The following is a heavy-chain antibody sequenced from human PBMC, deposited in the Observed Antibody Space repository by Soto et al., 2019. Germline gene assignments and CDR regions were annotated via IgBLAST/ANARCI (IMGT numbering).Heavy chain of an antibody. D-gene: IGHD6-6*01. CDR3: ARGDSSSSGVYFDY. J-gene: IGHJ4*02. CDR1: GGSISSGGYY. V-gene: IGHV4-31*03. Sequence: SETLSLTCTVSGGSISSGGYYWSWIRQHPGKGLEWIGYIYYSGSTYYNPSLKSRVTISVDTSKNQFSLKLSSVTAADTAVYYCARGDSSSSGVYFDYWGQGTLVTVSS. CDR2: IYYSGST.